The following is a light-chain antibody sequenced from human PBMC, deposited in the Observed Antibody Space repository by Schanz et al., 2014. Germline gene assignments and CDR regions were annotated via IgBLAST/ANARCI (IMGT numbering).Light chain of an antibody. CDR2: EGS. CDR1: SSDNL. CDR3: SSYAGNNKLL. Sequence: QSALTQPTSVSGSPGQSITISCTGTSSDNLVSWYQQHPGKAPKLLIYEGSKWPSGVSNRFSASKSGNTASLTISGLQAEDEGDYYCSSYAGNNKLLFGGGTKLTVL. J-gene: IGLJ2*01. V-gene: IGLV2-14*02.